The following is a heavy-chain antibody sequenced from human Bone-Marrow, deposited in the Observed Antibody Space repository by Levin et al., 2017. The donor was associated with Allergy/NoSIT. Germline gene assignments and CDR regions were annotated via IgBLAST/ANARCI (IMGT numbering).Heavy chain of an antibody. CDR1: GFTFSDYY. V-gene: IGHV3-11*06. CDR3: ARDYFGPQRSLDY. J-gene: IGHJ4*02. D-gene: IGHD2/OR15-2a*01. Sequence: AGGSLRLSCAASGFTFSDYYMSWIRQAPGKGLEWVSYISSSSSYTNYADSVKGRFTISRDNAKNSLYLQMNSLRAEDTAVYYCARDYFGPQRSLDYWGQGTLVTVSS. CDR2: ISSSSSYT.